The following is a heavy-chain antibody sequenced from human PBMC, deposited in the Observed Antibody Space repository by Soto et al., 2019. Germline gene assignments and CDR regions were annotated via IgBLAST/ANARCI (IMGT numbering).Heavy chain of an antibody. D-gene: IGHD3-10*01. CDR3: AKDTFNLYGSGSYFDY. V-gene: IGHV3-23*01. CDR2: FSGSGGST. J-gene: IGHJ4*02. CDR1: GFPLSSYA. Sequence: EVQLLESGGGLVQPGGSLRLSCAASGFPLSSYALSWVRHAPGKGLEWVSAFSGSGGSTYYADSVKGRFTISRDKTKNTFNLQMNSVRAEDTAVYYWAKDTFNLYGSGSYFDYWGQGTLVTVTS.